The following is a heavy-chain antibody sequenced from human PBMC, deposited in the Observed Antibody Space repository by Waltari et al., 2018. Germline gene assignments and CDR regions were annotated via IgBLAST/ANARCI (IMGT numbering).Heavy chain of an antibody. CDR1: GGSLSSYY. CDR3: VRLEDCSGPGGNCYSGDSFAMDV. V-gene: IGHV4-34*02. CDR2: INHAGYT. Sequence: QVQLQQWGAGVLQPSETLSLTCAVYGGSLSSYYWGWIRQPPGKGLEWIGEINHAGYTNSNPSLRSRVSLLVDTSMSQFSLKLNTLTAADTAVYYCVRLEDCSGPGGNCYSGDSFAMDVWGQGTTVTVSS. J-gene: IGHJ6*02. D-gene: IGHD2-15*01.